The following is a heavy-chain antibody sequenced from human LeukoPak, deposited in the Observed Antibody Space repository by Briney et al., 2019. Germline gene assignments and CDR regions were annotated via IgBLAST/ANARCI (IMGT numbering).Heavy chain of an antibody. Sequence: GSLRLSCAASGFTFSSYGMSWIRQPAGKGLEWIGRIYTSGSTNYNPSLKSRVTISVDTSKNQFSLKLSSVTAADTAVYYCARDIGGYWGQGTLVTVSS. CDR1: GFTFSSYG. J-gene: IGHJ4*02. D-gene: IGHD3-10*01. CDR3: ARDIGGY. CDR2: IYTSGST. V-gene: IGHV4-4*07.